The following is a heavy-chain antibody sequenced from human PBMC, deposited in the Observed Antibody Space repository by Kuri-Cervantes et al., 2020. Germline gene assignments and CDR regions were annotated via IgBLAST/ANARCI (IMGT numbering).Heavy chain of an antibody. V-gene: IGHV4-39*07. Sequence: SETLSLTCTVSGGSISSSSYYWGWIRQPPGKGLEWIGSIYYSGSTNYNPSLKSRVTISVDTSKNQFSLKLSSVTAADTAVYYCARGVTMVRVNMDVWGKGTTVTVSS. J-gene: IGHJ6*03. D-gene: IGHD3-10*01. CDR1: GGSISSSSYY. CDR3: ARGVTMVRVNMDV. CDR2: IYYSGST.